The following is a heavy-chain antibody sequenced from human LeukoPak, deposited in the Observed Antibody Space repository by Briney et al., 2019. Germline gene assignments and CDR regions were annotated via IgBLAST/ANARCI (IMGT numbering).Heavy chain of an antibody. D-gene: IGHD2-21*02. Sequence: GGSLRLSCAASGFTFSSYEMNWVRQAPGKGLEWVSYISSSGSTIYYADSVKGRFTISRDNAKNSLYLQMNSLRAEDTAVYYCARIGGNCGGDCYSISYNWFDPWGQGTLVTVSS. J-gene: IGHJ5*02. CDR3: ARIGGNCGGDCYSISYNWFDP. CDR2: ISSSGSTI. V-gene: IGHV3-48*03. CDR1: GFTFSSYE.